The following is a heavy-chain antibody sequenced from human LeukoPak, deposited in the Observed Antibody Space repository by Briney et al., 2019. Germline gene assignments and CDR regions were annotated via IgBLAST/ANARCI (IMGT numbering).Heavy chain of an antibody. CDR3: ARDPVGGSTIFDY. CDR1: GDSFSSNSAA. V-gene: IGHV6-1*01. D-gene: IGHD1-26*01. J-gene: IGHJ4*02. Sequence: SQTLSLTCAISGDSFSSNSAAWNWIRQSPSRGLEWLGRTYYRSKWHYDYAVAVKSRISINPDTSKNQFSLQLSSVTPEDTAVYYCARDPVGGSTIFDYWGQGTLVTVSS. CDR2: TYYRSKWHY.